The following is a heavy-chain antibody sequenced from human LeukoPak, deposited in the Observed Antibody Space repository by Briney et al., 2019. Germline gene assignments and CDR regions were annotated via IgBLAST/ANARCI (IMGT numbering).Heavy chain of an antibody. J-gene: IGHJ5*02. CDR1: GGSISSSSYY. Sequence: SETLSLTCTVSGGSISSSSYYWGWIRQPPGKGLEWIGSIHYSGTTYYKSSLKSRVTISVDTSKNQFSLKLSSVTAADTAVYYCARGQRGIAARRVFDPWGQGTLVTVSS. CDR3: ARGQRGIAARRVFDP. CDR2: IHYSGTT. D-gene: IGHD6-13*01. V-gene: IGHV4-39*01.